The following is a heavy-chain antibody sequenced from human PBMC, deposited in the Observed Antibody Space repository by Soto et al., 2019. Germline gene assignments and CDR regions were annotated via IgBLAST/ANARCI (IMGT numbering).Heavy chain of an antibody. V-gene: IGHV3-33*01. CDR1: GFTFNTYS. D-gene: IGHD4-17*01. CDR3: ARAGGTTVTGLWHFDS. Sequence: GSLRLSCEASGFTFNTYSMHWVRRPPGKGLEWLAAIWYDGTQKYYADSVKGRFIISRDNSKKTLYLEMNSLRAEDTAVYYCARAGGTTVTGLWHFDSWGQGTLVTVSS. CDR2: IWYDGTQK. J-gene: IGHJ4*02.